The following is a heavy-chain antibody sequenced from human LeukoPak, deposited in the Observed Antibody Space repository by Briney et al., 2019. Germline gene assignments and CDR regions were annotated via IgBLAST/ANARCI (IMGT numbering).Heavy chain of an antibody. CDR2: INPNSGDT. CDR3: AKLGIGSTTRAWFDP. V-gene: IGHV1-2*06. CDR1: GYTFTAYY. D-gene: IGHD1-26*01. Sequence: GASVKVSCKASGYTFTAYYIHWVLHAPGQGLEWMGRINPNSGDTNYAQKFQGSVTLTSDTSINTAYLELSRLRSDDTAVYYCAKLGIGSTTRAWFDPWGQGTLVTVSS. J-gene: IGHJ5*02.